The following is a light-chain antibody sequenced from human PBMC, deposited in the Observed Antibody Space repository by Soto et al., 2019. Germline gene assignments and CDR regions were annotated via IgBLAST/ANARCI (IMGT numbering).Light chain of an antibody. Sequence: QSALTQPASVSGSPGQSVTISCTGTSGDIGSYNRVSWYQQHPGKAPKLIIYEVTDRPSGVSNRFSGSKSGNTASLTISGLQAEDEAEYYCSSYTSSTTLGVVFGGGTKLTVL. V-gene: IGLV2-14*01. CDR3: SSYTSSTTLGVV. CDR1: SGDIGSYNR. J-gene: IGLJ2*01. CDR2: EVT.